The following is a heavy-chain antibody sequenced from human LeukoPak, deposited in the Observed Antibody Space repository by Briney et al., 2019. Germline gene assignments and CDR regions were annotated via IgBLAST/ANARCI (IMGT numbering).Heavy chain of an antibody. CDR1: GGSISSGYY. CDR3: ARGGGSSGLYNWFDP. V-gene: IGHV4-38-2*02. CDR2: IYHSGST. J-gene: IGHJ5*02. D-gene: IGHD6-19*01. Sequence: PSETLSLTCTVSGGSISSGYYWGWIRQPPGKGLEWIGSIYHSGSTYYNPSLKSRVTISVDTSKNQFSLKLSSVTAADTAVYYCARGGGSSGLYNWFDPWGQGTLVTVSS.